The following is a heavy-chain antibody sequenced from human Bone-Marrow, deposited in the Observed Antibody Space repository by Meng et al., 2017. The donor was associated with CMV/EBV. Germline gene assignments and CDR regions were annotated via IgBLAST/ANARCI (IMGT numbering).Heavy chain of an antibody. Sequence: SGWSFSGYYWSWIRQPPGKGLEWIGEINHSGSTNYNPSLKSRVTISVDTSKNQFSLKLSSVTAADTAVYYCARGRDSSSWYRYYFDYWGQGTLVTVSS. V-gene: IGHV4-34*01. CDR1: GWSFSGYY. D-gene: IGHD6-13*01. CDR3: ARGRDSSSWYRYYFDY. CDR2: INHSGST. J-gene: IGHJ4*02.